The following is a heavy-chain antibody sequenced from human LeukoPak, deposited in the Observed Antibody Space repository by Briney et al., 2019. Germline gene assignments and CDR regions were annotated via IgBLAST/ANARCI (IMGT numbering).Heavy chain of an antibody. CDR3: AKDGAPYGGGDSSTVC. Sequence: PGGSLRLSCAASGFTFSSYAMSWVRQAPGKGLEWVSAISGSGGSTYYADSVKGRFTISRDNSKNTLYLQMNSLRAEDTAVYYCAKDGAPYGGGDSSTVCWGQGTLVTVSS. V-gene: IGHV3-23*01. D-gene: IGHD2-21*01. J-gene: IGHJ4*02. CDR1: GFTFSSYA. CDR2: ISGSGGST.